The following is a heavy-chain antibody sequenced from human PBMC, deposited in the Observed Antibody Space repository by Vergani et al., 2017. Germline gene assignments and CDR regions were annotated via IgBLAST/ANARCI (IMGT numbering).Heavy chain of an antibody. CDR1: GGSISSGDYY. V-gene: IGHV4-30-4*01. D-gene: IGHD3-22*01. CDR2: IYYSGST. CDR3: ARGLWLLNGADAFDI. Sequence: QVQLQESGPGLVKPSQTLSLTCTVSGGSISSGDYYWSWIRQPPGKGLEWIGYIYYSGSTYYNPSLKSRVTISVDTSKNQFSLKLSSVTAADTAVYYFARGLWLLNGADAFDILCQLTMVTVSS. J-gene: IGHJ3*02.